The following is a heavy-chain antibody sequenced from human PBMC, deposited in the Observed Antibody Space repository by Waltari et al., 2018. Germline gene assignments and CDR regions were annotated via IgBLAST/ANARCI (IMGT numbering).Heavy chain of an antibody. V-gene: IGHV4-39*01. Sequence: QLRLQESGPGLVKPSETLSLTCTVSGGSISSGGYYWGWIRQSPGTGLEWIGSIYYSGSTHYNPTLESRVTISGDTSKNQFSLKVSSVTAADTAVYYCARHWKRSGYRFDPWGQGTLVTVSS. CDR1: GGSISSGGYY. CDR3: ARHWKRSGYRFDP. CDR2: IYYSGST. J-gene: IGHJ5*02. D-gene: IGHD5-12*01.